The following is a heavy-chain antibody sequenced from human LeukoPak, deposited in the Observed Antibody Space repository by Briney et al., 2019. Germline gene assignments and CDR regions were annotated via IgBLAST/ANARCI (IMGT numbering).Heavy chain of an antibody. CDR3: ARNPAHFDY. CDR2: INHSGST. CDR1: GGSFSGYD. Sequence: SETLSLTCAVYGGSFSGYDWSWIRQPPGKGLEWIGEINHSGSTNYNPSFKSRVTISVDTSKNQFSLKLSSVTAADTAVYYCARNPAHFDYWGQGTLVTVSS. V-gene: IGHV4-34*01. J-gene: IGHJ4*02.